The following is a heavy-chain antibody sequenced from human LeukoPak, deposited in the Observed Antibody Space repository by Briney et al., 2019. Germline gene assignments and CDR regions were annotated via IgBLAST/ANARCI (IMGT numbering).Heavy chain of an antibody. J-gene: IGHJ6*03. Sequence: ASVKVSCTASGYTFTSYDINWVRQASGQGLEWMGWISPKSANTGYAQQFQGRVTITRDTSISTAYMELNSLRSDDTAVYYCSRAWEYYYYMDVWGKGTTVTVPS. CDR3: SRAWEYYYYMDV. V-gene: IGHV1-8*03. D-gene: IGHD1-26*01. CDR2: ISPKSANT. CDR1: GYTFTSYD.